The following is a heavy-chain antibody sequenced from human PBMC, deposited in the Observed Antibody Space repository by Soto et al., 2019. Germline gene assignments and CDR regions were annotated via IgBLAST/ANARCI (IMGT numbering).Heavy chain of an antibody. CDR2: ISPYNGNT. Sequence: ASVKVCCKASGYTFTSCGISWVRQAPGQGLEWMGWISPYNGNTNYAQKLQGRVTMTTDTSTSTAYMELRSLRSDDTTVYYCARDLSGNPGYRGQGTLVTVSS. D-gene: IGHD2-15*01. V-gene: IGHV1-18*01. CDR3: ARDLSGNPGY. CDR1: GYTFTSCG. J-gene: IGHJ4*02.